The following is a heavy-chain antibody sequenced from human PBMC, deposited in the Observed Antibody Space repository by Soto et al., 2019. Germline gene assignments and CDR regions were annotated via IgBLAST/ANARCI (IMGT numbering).Heavy chain of an antibody. CDR3: GGRICCDKGAFDI. CDR2: SYYSGIT. D-gene: IGHD2-2*02. J-gene: IGHJ3*02. V-gene: IGHV4-39*02. Sequence: QLQLQESGPGLVKPAETLSLTCPVSGASISGSHYYWGWIRQSPGKGLEWIGSSYYSGITYYNPSRESGVTVSGDAARKDVCVRRSAGTAADAAMDYGGGRICCDKGAFDIWGEGTMGTVAS. CDR1: GASISGSHYY.